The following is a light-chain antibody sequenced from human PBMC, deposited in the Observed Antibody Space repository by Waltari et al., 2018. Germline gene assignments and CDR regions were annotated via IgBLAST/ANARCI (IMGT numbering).Light chain of an antibody. V-gene: IGKV1-12*01. Sequence: DTQMTQFPSAVPAFVGDRVTITCRASQAIGIWLARYQQKPGKAPKPLIYQASTLQSGVPSRFSGSGSGTDFTLTISSLQPEDFATYYCQQAHTFPLTFGGGTKVEIK. CDR1: QAIGIW. J-gene: IGKJ4*01. CDR3: QQAHTFPLT. CDR2: QAS.